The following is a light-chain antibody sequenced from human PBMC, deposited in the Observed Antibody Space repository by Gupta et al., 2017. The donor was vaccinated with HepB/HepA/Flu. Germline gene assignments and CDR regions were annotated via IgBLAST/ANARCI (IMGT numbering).Light chain of an antibody. Sequence: QSVLTQPPSASGTLGQRVTISCSGSSSNIGSNSVYWYQQFPGAAPKLLIYRNNHRPSGVPDRFSGSKSGTSASLAISGLRSEDEADYHCAAWDDSLNGPLFGGGTKLTVL. J-gene: IGLJ2*01. CDR3: AAWDDSLNGPL. CDR1: SSNIGSNS. V-gene: IGLV1-47*01. CDR2: RNN.